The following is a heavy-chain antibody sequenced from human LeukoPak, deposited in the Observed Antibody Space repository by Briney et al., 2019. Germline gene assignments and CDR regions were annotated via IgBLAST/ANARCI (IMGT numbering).Heavy chain of an antibody. D-gene: IGHD7-27*01. V-gene: IGHV1-69*02. CDR1: GGTFSSYT. Sequence: GASVKVSCKASGGTFSSYTISWVRQAPGQGLEWMGRIIPILGIANYAQEFQGRVTITADKSTSTAYMELSSLRSGDTAVYYCARGRNWGADYWGQGTLVTVSS. CDR2: IIPILGIA. J-gene: IGHJ4*02. CDR3: ARGRNWGADY.